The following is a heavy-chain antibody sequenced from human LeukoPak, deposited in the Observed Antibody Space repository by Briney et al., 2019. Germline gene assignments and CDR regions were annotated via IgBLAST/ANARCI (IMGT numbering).Heavy chain of an antibody. Sequence: GGSLRLSCAASGFTFSSYSMNWVRQAPGKGLEWVPSISSSSSYIYYADSVKGRFTISRDNAKNSLYLQMNSLRAEDAAVYYCARARYFDWLAPDFDAFDIWGQGTMVTVSS. CDR3: ARARYFDWLAPDFDAFDI. D-gene: IGHD3-9*01. V-gene: IGHV3-21*01. CDR2: ISSSSSYI. CDR1: GFTFSSYS. J-gene: IGHJ3*02.